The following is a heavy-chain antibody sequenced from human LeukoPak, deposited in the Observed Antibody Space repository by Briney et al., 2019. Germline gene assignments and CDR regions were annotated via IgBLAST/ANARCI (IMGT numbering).Heavy chain of an antibody. CDR3: ARGGNSGYDSVSNYYYYGMDV. D-gene: IGHD5-12*01. J-gene: IGHJ6*02. V-gene: IGHV4-59*01. CDR2: IYYSGST. CDR1: GGSISSYY. Sequence: PSETLSLTCTVSGGSISSYYWSWIRQPPGKGLEWIGYIYYSGSTNCNPSLKSRVTISVDTSKNQFSLKLSSVTAADTAVYYCARGGNSGYDSVSNYYYYGMDVWGQGTTVTVSS.